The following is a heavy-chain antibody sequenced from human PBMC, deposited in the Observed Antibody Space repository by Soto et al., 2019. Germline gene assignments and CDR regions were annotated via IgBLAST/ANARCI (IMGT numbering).Heavy chain of an antibody. CDR1: GYTFIGYY. CDR2: INPNSGGT. D-gene: IGHD4-17*01. Sequence: QVQLVQSGAEVKKPGASVKVSCKASGYTFIGYYMHWVRQAPGQGLEWMGWINPNSGGTNYAQKFQGWVTMTRDTAITKAYMELSRLRSNYTAVYYCARGRAAVTTVDYWGQGTLVTVSS. V-gene: IGHV1-2*04. J-gene: IGHJ4*02. CDR3: ARGRAAVTTVDY.